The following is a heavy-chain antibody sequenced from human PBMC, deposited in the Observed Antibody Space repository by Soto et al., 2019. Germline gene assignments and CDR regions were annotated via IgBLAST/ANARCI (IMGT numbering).Heavy chain of an antibody. CDR3: ARWGQNPAPATNSDF. V-gene: IGHV1-8*01. CDR1: GYTFTSYD. CDR2: MNPNSGNT. D-gene: IGHD6-13*01. J-gene: IGHJ4*02. Sequence: ASVKVSCKTSGYTFTSYDINWVRQATGQGLEWMGWMNPNSGNTGYAQKFQGRVTMTRHTSIGTAYMELFSLRSEDSAVYYCARWGQNPAPATNSDFPGPGPLVTLSS.